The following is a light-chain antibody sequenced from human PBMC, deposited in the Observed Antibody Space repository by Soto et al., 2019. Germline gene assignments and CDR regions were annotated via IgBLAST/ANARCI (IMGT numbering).Light chain of an antibody. CDR1: QSISSW. CDR3: QQYNSYWT. V-gene: IGKV1-5*03. Sequence: DIQMTQSPSTLSASVGDRVTITCRASQSISSWLAWYQQKPGKAPKLLIYKASSLESGVPSRFSGSGSGTEFPLTISSPQTDDFATYYCQQYNSYWTFGQGTKVEIK. J-gene: IGKJ1*01. CDR2: KAS.